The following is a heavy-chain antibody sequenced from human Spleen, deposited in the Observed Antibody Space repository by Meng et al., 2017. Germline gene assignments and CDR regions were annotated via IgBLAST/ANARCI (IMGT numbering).Heavy chain of an antibody. CDR2: INRYTGDT. D-gene: IGHD3-22*01. CDR3: ARGKYYYDSSGYPDAFDI. J-gene: IGHJ3*02. Sequence: ASVKVSCKSSGYTFNSYGVGWVRQAPGQGLEWMGWINRYTGDTNYAQNLQGRVTMTTDTSTSTAYMDLRSLRSDDTAVYYCARGKYYYDSSGYPDAFDIWGQGTMVTVSS. V-gene: IGHV1-18*01. CDR1: GYTFNSYG.